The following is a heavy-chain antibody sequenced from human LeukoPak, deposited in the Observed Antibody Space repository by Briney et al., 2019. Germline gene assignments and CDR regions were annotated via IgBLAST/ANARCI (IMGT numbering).Heavy chain of an antibody. CDR2: INHSGST. CDR1: GGSFSGYY. V-gene: IGHV4-34*01. J-gene: IGHJ3*02. D-gene: IGHD3-22*01. Sequence: SETLSLXCAVYGGSFSGYYWSWIRQPPGKGLEWIGEINHSGSTNYNPSLKSRVTISVDTSKNQFSLKLSSVTAADTAVYYCARPKTYYYDSSGYFDAFDIWGQGTMVTVSS. CDR3: ARPKTYYYDSSGYFDAFDI.